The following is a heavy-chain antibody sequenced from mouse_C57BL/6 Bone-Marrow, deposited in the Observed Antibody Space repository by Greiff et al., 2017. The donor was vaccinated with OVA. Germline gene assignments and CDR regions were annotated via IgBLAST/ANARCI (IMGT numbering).Heavy chain of an antibody. CDR2: IDPENGDT. V-gene: IGHV14-4*01. CDR1: GFNIKDDY. D-gene: IGHD4-1*01. CDR3: TTYWDGDY. J-gene: IGHJ2*01. Sequence: EVQLQQSGAELVRPGASVKLSCTASGFNIKDDYMHWVKQRPEQGLEWIGWIDPENGDTEYASKFQGKATITADTSSNTAYLQLSSLTSEDTAVYYCTTYWDGDYWGQGTTLTVSS.